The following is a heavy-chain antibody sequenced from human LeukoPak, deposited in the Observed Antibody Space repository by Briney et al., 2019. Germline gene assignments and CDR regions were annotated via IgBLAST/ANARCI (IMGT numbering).Heavy chain of an antibody. CDR2: IYYSGST. V-gene: IGHV4-61*01. J-gene: IGHJ4*02. CDR1: GGSISSSSYY. D-gene: IGHD6-19*01. Sequence: SETLSLTCTVSGGSISSSSYYWSWIRQPPGKGLEWIGYIYYSGSTNYNPSLKSRVTISVDTSKNQFSLKLSSVTAADTAVYYCARVLLAGTNGEWPFDYWGQGTLVTVSS. CDR3: ARVLLAGTNGEWPFDY.